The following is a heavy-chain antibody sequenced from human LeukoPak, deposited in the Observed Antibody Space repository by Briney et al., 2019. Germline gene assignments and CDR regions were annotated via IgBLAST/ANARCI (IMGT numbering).Heavy chain of an antibody. CDR1: GGSISSYY. CDR2: IYYSGST. D-gene: IGHD6-19*01. CDR3: ARVGQWLEYYYYYYMDV. J-gene: IGHJ6*03. Sequence: PSETLSLTCTVSGGSISSYYWSWIRQPPGKGLEWIGYIYYSGSTNYNPSLKSRVTISVDTSKNQFPLKLSSVTAADTAVYYCARVGQWLEYYYYYYMDVWGKGTTVTVSS. V-gene: IGHV4-59*01.